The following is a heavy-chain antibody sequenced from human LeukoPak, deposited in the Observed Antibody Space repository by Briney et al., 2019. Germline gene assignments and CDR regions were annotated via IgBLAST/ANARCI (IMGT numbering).Heavy chain of an antibody. Sequence: GASVTVSCTASGYTFTALAMHWVRQAPGQRLEWMGWINVGNGNTKYSQKFQGRVTITRDTSASTAYMELSSLGSEDTAVYYCVREGLKGLDYWGQGNLVTVSS. CDR2: INVGNGNT. J-gene: IGHJ4*02. CDR3: VREGLKGLDY. V-gene: IGHV1-3*01. CDR1: GYTFTALA. D-gene: IGHD2-8*01.